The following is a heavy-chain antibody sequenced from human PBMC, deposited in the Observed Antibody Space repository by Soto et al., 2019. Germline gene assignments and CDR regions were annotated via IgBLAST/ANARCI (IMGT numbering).Heavy chain of an antibody. J-gene: IGHJ4*02. CDR3: AKDLEAVAGTTEY. Sequence: PGGSLRLSCAASGFTFSNYWMNWVRQAPGKGLVWVSRINTDGSSTTYADSVKGRFTISRDNAKNTLYLQMNSLRAEDTAVYYCAKDLEAVAGTTEYWGQGTLVTGSS. D-gene: IGHD6-19*01. CDR2: INTDGSST. V-gene: IGHV3-74*01. CDR1: GFTFSNYW.